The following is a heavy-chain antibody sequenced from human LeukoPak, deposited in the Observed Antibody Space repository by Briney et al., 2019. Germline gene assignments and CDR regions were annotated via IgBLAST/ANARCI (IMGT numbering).Heavy chain of an antibody. D-gene: IGHD2-2*02. Sequence: GGSLRLSCAASGFTFSDYYMSWIRQAPGKGLEWVSYISSSGSTIYYADSVKGRFTISRDNAKNSLYLQMNSLRAEDTAVYYCARARYCSSTSCFTPSDYWGQGTLVTVSS. CDR2: ISSSGSTI. J-gene: IGHJ4*02. V-gene: IGHV3-11*01. CDR3: ARARYCSSTSCFTPSDY. CDR1: GFTFSDYY.